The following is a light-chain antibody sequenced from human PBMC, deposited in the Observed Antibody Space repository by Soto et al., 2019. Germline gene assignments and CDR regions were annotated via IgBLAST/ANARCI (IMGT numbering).Light chain of an antibody. Sequence: QSVLTQPPSASGTPGQRVTISCSGSSSNIASNYVYWYQQLPGTAPKLLIYRNNQRPSGVPDRFSGSKSGTSASLSISGLRSEDEADYYCAAWDDSLSGRYVLGTWTKLTVL. J-gene: IGLJ1*01. V-gene: IGLV1-47*01. CDR3: AAWDDSLSGRYV. CDR1: SSNIASNY. CDR2: RNN.